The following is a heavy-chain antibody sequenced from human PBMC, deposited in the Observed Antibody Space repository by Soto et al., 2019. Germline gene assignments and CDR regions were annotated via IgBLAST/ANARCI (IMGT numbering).Heavy chain of an antibody. D-gene: IGHD6-13*01. CDR2: IYYSGST. CDR3: AEVAAAGAEFDP. J-gene: IGHJ5*02. Sequence: QVQLQESGPGLVKPSQTLSLTCTVSGGSISSGDYYWSWIRQPPGKGLEWIGYIYYSGSTYYNPSLKSRVTLSIDTSKNQFSLKLSSVTAADTAVYYCAEVAAAGAEFDPWGRGTLVTVSS. CDR1: GGSISSGDYY. V-gene: IGHV4-30-4*01.